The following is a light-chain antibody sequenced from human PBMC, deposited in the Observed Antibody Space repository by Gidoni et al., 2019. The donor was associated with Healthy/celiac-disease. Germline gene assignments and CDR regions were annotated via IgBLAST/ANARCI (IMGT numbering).Light chain of an antibody. V-gene: IGKV3-15*01. Sequence: EIVMTQSPATLSVSPGERATLSCRASQSVSSNLAWYKQKPGQAPSLLIYGASTRATGIPARLSGSGYGTEFTLTISSLQYEDFAVYYCQQYNNWPRTFGQGTKVEIK. CDR2: GAS. CDR3: QQYNNWPRT. J-gene: IGKJ1*01. CDR1: QSVSSN.